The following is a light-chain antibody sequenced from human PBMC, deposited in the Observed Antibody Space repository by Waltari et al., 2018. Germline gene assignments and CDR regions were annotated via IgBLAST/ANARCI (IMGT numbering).Light chain of an antibody. J-gene: IGKJ1*01. Sequence: EIVMTQSPATLSVSPGERATLSCRASQSVSRNLAWYQQKPGQAPRTLIYGASTRATGIPVTFSVSGSGTEFTLTISSLQSEAFAVYYCQQYNNWPPWTFGQGTKVEIK. CDR1: QSVSRN. CDR2: GAS. V-gene: IGKV3-15*01. CDR3: QQYNNWPPWT.